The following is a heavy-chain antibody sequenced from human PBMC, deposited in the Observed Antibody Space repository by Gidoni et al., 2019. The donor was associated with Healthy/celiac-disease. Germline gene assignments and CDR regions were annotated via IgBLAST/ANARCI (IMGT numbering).Heavy chain of an antibody. J-gene: IGHJ6*02. CDR1: GGSISSYY. Sequence: QVQLQESGPGLVKPSETLYPTCTVPGGSISSYYWCWIRQPPGKGLEWIGYIYYSGSTNYNPSLKSRVTISVDTSKNQFSLKLSSVTAAGTAVYYCARQGDYYDSSGYYSYYYYGMDVWGQGTTVTVSS. CDR2: IYYSGST. CDR3: ARQGDYYDSSGYYSYYYYGMDV. V-gene: IGHV4-59*08. D-gene: IGHD3-22*01.